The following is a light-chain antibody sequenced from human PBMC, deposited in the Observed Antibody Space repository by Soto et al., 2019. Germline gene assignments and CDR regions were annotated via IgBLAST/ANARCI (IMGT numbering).Light chain of an antibody. CDR1: NIGSKR. CDR3: QVWDSSGDWI. CDR2: NDN. J-gene: IGLJ2*01. V-gene: IGLV3-21*02. Sequence: SYELTQSSSVSVAPGQTARITCGGNNIGSKRVHWYQHKPGQALVLVVYNDNVRPSGIPERFSGSNSGNTATLIISRVEAGDEADYYCQVWDSSGDWIFGGGTKLTVL.